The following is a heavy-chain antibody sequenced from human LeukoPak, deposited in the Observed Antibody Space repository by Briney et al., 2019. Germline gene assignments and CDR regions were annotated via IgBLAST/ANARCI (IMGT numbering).Heavy chain of an antibody. J-gene: IGHJ4*02. CDR2: ISSRSTTI. Sequence: GGSLRLSCAASGFTFSVYSMNWVRQAPGKGLEWVSYISSRSTTIYYADSVRGRFTVSRDNSKNTLYLQMNSLRAEDTAVYYCAKDPFSENYYDSSGYPLWGQGTLVTVSS. V-gene: IGHV3-48*01. D-gene: IGHD3-22*01. CDR3: AKDPFSENYYDSSGYPL. CDR1: GFTFSVYS.